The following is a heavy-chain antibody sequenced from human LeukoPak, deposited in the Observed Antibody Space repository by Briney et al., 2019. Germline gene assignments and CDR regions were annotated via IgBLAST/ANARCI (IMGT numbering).Heavy chain of an antibody. J-gene: IGHJ3*02. CDR3: ARARSSYGYGDAFDI. CDR1: GFTFSTYA. CDR2: IPYDGSSK. D-gene: IGHD5-18*01. Sequence: GGSLRLSCAASGFTFSTYAMHWVRQAPGKGLGWVAVIPYDGSSKYYADSVKGRFTISRDNSKNTLYLQMNSLRAEDTAVYYCARARSSYGYGDAFDIWGQGTMVTVSS. V-gene: IGHV3-30*04.